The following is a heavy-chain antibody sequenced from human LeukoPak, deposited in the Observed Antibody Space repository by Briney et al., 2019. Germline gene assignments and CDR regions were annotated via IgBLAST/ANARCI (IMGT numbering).Heavy chain of an antibody. D-gene: IGHD1-26*01. CDR1: GFSFRDYW. CDR3: TTTLGATTLFYDGFDI. Sequence: GGSLRLSCAASGFSFRDYWMSWVRQTPGKGLEWVGRIKSKTDGGTTDYAAPVKGRFTIARDDSKNTLYLQMNSLKTEDTAVYYCTTTLGATTLFYDGFDIWGQGTMLTVSS. J-gene: IGHJ3*02. CDR2: IKSKTDGGTT. V-gene: IGHV3-15*01.